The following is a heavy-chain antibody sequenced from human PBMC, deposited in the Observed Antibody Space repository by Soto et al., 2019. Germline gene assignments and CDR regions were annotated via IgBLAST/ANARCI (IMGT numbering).Heavy chain of an antibody. V-gene: IGHV4-59*01. D-gene: IGHD3-22*01. CDR1: GGSISSYY. J-gene: IGHJ4*02. CDR2: IYYSGST. CDR3: AREYYYDSSGYYYY. Sequence: SETLSLTCTVSGGSISSYYWSWIRQPPGKGLEWIGYIYYSGSTNYNPSLKSRVTISVDTSKNQFSLKLSSVTAADTAVYYCAREYYYDSSGYYYYWGQGTLVTVSS.